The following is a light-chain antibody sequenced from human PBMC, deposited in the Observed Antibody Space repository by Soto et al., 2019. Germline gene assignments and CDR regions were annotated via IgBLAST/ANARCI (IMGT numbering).Light chain of an antibody. CDR1: QSISSN. V-gene: IGKV3-15*01. CDR3: QQYNNWPRAT. CDR2: RTS. J-gene: IGKJ4*01. Sequence: GMTPSPATLSVSPGERATLSCRASQSISSNLAWYQQKPGQAPRLLMFRTSSRATGFPARFSGSGSGTEFNLTISSLQSEDFGVYYCQQYNNWPRATFGGGTKVDIK.